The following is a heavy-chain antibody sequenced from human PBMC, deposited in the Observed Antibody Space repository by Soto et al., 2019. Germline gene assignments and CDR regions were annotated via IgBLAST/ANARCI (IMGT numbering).Heavy chain of an antibody. Sequence: QEQLVQSGAEVREPGASVKVSCQTSGYTFTAFGITWVRQAQGQGLELLGWISPYNGNTKYAGNFQARLTLTAEMSTDTVYMELGGLRPDDTAVYYCARSGWNSPYYSLGLDVWGQGTTVTVSS. D-gene: IGHD6-19*01. J-gene: IGHJ6*02. V-gene: IGHV1-18*01. CDR3: ARSGWNSPYYSLGLDV. CDR2: ISPYNGNT. CDR1: GYTFTAFG.